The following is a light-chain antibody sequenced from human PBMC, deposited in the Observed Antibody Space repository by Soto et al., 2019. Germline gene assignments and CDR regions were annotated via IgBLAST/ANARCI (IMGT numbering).Light chain of an antibody. CDR1: QTVNSPY. CDR3: HQHETSPPT. Sequence: EIVLTQSPGTLSLSPGESGILSCRTRQTVNSPYLAWYQQKPGQAPRLLISGASTRATGIPDRFSGSGSGTEFTLTISRLESEDFAVYYCHQHETSPPTFGPGTKVDVK. J-gene: IGKJ3*01. V-gene: IGKV3-20*01. CDR2: GAS.